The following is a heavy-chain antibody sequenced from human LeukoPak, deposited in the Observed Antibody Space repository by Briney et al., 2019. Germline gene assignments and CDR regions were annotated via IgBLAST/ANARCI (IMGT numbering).Heavy chain of an antibody. CDR2: INHSGST. Sequence: SETLSLTCAVYGGSFSGYYWSWIRQPPGKGLEWTGEINHSGSTNYNPSLKSRVTISVDTSKNQFSLKLSSVTAADTAVYYCARGSLYYYDSSGSSTGFDPWGQGTLVTVSS. J-gene: IGHJ5*02. V-gene: IGHV4-34*01. CDR1: GGSFSGYY. D-gene: IGHD3-22*01. CDR3: ARGSLYYYDSSGSSTGFDP.